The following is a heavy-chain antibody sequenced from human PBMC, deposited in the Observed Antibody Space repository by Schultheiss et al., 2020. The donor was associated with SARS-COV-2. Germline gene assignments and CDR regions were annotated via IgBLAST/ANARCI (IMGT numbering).Heavy chain of an antibody. CDR1: GFTFSSYW. V-gene: IGHV3-74*01. Sequence: GESLKISCAASGFTFSSYWMHWVRQAPGKGLVWVSRINSDGSSTSYADSVKGRFTISRDNSKNTLYLQMSSLRADDTAMYYCARSLMYSGGRDFDSWGQGTLVTVSS. CDR2: INSDGSST. D-gene: IGHD6-19*01. CDR3: ARSLMYSGGRDFDS. J-gene: IGHJ4*02.